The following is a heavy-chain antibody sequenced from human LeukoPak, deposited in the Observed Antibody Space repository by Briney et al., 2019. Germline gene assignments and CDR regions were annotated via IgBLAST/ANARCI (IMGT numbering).Heavy chain of an antibody. CDR2: INPSGGNT. J-gene: IGHJ4*02. V-gene: IGHV1-46*01. CDR3: ARDTYYGSGSYYFDY. Sequence: GASVKVSCKASGYTFTSYYMHWVRQAPGQGLEWMGVINPSGGNTSYAQKFQGRVTMTRDTSTSTVYMELSSLRSEDTAVYYCARDTYYGSGSYYFDYWGQGTLVTVSS. CDR1: GYTFTSYY. D-gene: IGHD3-10*01.